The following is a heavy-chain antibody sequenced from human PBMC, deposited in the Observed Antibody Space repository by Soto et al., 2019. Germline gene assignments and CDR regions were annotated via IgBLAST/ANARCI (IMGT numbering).Heavy chain of an antibody. J-gene: IGHJ5*02. D-gene: IGHD3-3*01. Sequence: QVQLVQSGAEVKKPGSSVKVSCKASGGTFSSYAISWVRQAPGQGLEWMGGIIPIFGTANYAQKFQGRVTITADESTSTAYMELSSLRSEDTAVYYCARGVYDCWSGYYPRWFDPWGQGTLVTVSS. CDR3: ARGVYDCWSGYYPRWFDP. CDR1: GGTFSSYA. CDR2: IIPIFGTA. V-gene: IGHV1-69*12.